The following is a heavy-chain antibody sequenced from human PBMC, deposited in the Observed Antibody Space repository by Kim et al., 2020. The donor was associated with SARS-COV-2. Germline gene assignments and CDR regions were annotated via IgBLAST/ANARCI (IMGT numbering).Heavy chain of an antibody. V-gene: IGHV3-21*01. CDR3: ARGVGATTNNWFDP. Sequence: ANSVKGRLTISRNNAKNSLYLQMNSLRAEDTAVYYCARGVGATTNNWFDPWGQGTLVTVSS. D-gene: IGHD1-26*01. J-gene: IGHJ5*02.